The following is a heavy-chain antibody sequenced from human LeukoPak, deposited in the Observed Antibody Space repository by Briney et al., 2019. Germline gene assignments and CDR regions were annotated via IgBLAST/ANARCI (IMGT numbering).Heavy chain of an antibody. Sequence: GGSLRLSCAVSGFTFSSYAMSWVRQAPGKGLEWVSAISGSGGSTYYADSVKGRFTISRDNSKNTLYLQMNSLRAEDTAVYYCAQGPRRLPEPFDYWGQGTLVTVSS. D-gene: IGHD1-14*01. CDR2: ISGSGGST. CDR1: GFTFSSYA. J-gene: IGHJ4*02. V-gene: IGHV3-23*01. CDR3: AQGPRRLPEPFDY.